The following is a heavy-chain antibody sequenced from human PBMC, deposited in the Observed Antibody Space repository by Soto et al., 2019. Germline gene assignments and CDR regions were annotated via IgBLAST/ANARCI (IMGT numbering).Heavy chain of an antibody. Sequence: QVQLVASGGGVVQPGRSLRLSCAASGFTFSSYGMHWVRQAPGKGLEWVAVISYDGSNKYYADSVKGRFTISRDNCKNTLYLQMKSLRSEDTAVYYCAKDAGIVVVTAPYDYWGQGTLVTVSS. D-gene: IGHD2-21*02. CDR1: GFTFSSYG. CDR2: ISYDGSNK. CDR3: AKDAGIVVVTAPYDY. V-gene: IGHV3-30*18. J-gene: IGHJ4*02.